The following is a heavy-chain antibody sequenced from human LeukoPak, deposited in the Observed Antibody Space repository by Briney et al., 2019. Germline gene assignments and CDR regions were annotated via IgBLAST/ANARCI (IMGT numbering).Heavy chain of an antibody. D-gene: IGHD3-22*01. J-gene: IGHJ4*02. CDR2: INPSGGST. Sequence: ASVKVSCKASGYTFTSYYLYWVRQAPGQGLEWMGVINPSGGSTTSAQKFQGRVTMTRDTSTSTVYMELRSLRSENTAVYYCARGPGPADDGGGYCFDYWGQGTLVTVSS. CDR3: ARGPGPADDGGGYCFDY. V-gene: IGHV1-46*01. CDR1: GYTFTSYY.